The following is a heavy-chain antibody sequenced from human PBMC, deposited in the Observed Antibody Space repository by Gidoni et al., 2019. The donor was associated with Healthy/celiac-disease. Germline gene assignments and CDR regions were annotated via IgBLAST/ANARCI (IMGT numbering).Heavy chain of an antibody. CDR3: ATGAYSSGEYFEGPADY. CDR1: GSTFSSYA. Sequence: VQLLESGGGLVQPGGSLRLPFAASGSTFSSYAMSWVRQAPGTGLEWVSAIRGSGGSTYYADSVKGRFTNSRDNSKNTLYLQMNSLRAEDTAVYYCATGAYSSGEYFEGPADYWGQGTLVTVSS. CDR2: IRGSGGST. V-gene: IGHV3-23*01. J-gene: IGHJ4*02. D-gene: IGHD6-19*01.